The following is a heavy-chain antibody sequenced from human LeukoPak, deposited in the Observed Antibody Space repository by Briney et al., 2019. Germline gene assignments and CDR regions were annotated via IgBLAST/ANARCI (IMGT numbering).Heavy chain of an antibody. CDR1: GFTFSTFW. Sequence: GGSLRLSCATSGFTFSTFWMHWVRQAPGKGLEWVSYISSSSSTIYYADSVKGRFTISRDNAKNSLYLQMNSLRAEDTAVYYCARLTWVHDSSGYCAWGQGTLVTVSS. V-gene: IGHV3-48*04. J-gene: IGHJ5*02. CDR3: ARLTWVHDSSGYCA. CDR2: ISSSSSTI. D-gene: IGHD3-22*01.